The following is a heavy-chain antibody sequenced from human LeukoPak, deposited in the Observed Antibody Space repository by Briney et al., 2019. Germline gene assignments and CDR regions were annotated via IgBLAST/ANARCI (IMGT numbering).Heavy chain of an antibody. J-gene: IGHJ4*02. V-gene: IGHV3-23*01. D-gene: IGHD2-15*01. CDR1: GLTFSSYA. CDR3: AKGENVRYCSGGSCLPLDY. Sequence: GGSLRLSCAASGLTFSSYAMSWVRQAPGKGLEWVSAISGSGGSTYYADSVKGRFTISRDNSKNTLYLQMNSLRAEDTAVYYCAKGENVRYCSGGSCLPLDYWGQGTLVTVSS. CDR2: ISGSGGST.